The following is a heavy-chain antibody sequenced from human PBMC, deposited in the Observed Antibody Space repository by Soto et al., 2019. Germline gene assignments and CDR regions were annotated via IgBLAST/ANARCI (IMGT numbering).Heavy chain of an antibody. Sequence: ASVKVSCKASGYTFTSYGISWVRRAPGQGLEWMGWISAYNGNTNYAQKLQGRVTMTTDTSTGTAYMELRSLRSDDTAVYYCARGGSYCSSTSCYGIQLWSYDAFDIWGQGTMVTVSS. CDR2: ISAYNGNT. J-gene: IGHJ3*02. D-gene: IGHD2-2*01. CDR1: GYTFTSYG. CDR3: ARGGSYCSSTSCYGIQLWSYDAFDI. V-gene: IGHV1-18*04.